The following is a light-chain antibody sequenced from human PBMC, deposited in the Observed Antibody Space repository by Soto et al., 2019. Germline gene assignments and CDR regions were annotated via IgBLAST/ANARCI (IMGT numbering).Light chain of an antibody. CDR2: AAS. J-gene: IGKJ1*01. Sequence: DIQMTQSPSSLSASVGDRVTITCRASQSVSNYLNWYQQKPGKAPKLLMYAASSLQSGVPSRFSGSGSGTDFTLTISSLQPEDFATYHCQQSYSMPWTFGQGTKVDIK. CDR3: QQSYSMPWT. V-gene: IGKV1-39*01. CDR1: QSVSNY.